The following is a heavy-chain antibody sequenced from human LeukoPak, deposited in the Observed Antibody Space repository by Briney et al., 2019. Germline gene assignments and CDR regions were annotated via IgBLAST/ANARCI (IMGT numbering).Heavy chain of an antibody. CDR3: ARDHGGSYNKRGHWFDP. Sequence: ASVKVSCKASGYTFTSYGISWVRQAPGQGLEWMGWISAYNGNTNYAQKLQGRVTMTTDTSTSTAYMELRSLRSDDTAVYYCARDHGGSYNKRGHWFDPWGQGTLVTVSS. CDR1: GYTFTSYG. D-gene: IGHD1-26*01. CDR2: ISAYNGNT. J-gene: IGHJ5*02. V-gene: IGHV1-18*01.